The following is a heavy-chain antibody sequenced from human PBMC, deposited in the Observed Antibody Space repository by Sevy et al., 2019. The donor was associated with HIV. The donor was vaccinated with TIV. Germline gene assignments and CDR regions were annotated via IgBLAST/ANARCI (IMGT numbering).Heavy chain of an antibody. D-gene: IGHD3-10*01. J-gene: IGHJ3*02. Sequence: GGSLRLSCAASGFTFSTYGMHWVRQAPGKGLEWVTFIRYDGTTKYYADSVKGRFTVSGDNSKNTLYLQMSSLRAEETAVYYCVKGLGMVQGALLSDDIWGQGTKVTVSS. CDR1: GFTFSTYG. CDR2: IRYDGTTK. V-gene: IGHV3-30*02. CDR3: VKGLGMVQGALLSDDI.